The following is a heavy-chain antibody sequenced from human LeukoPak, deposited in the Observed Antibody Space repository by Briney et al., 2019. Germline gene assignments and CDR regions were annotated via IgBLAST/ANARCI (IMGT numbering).Heavy chain of an antibody. CDR1: GFSLSTSGMC. Sequence: SGPALVKPTQTLTLTCTFSGFSLSTSGMCVSWIRQPPGKALEWLARIDWDDDKYYSTSLKTRLTISKDTSKNQVVLTMTNMDPVETATYYCARSVRGVMRYYFDYWGQGTLVTVSS. V-gene: IGHV2-70*11. CDR2: IDWDDDK. D-gene: IGHD3-10*01. CDR3: ARSVRGVMRYYFDY. J-gene: IGHJ4*02.